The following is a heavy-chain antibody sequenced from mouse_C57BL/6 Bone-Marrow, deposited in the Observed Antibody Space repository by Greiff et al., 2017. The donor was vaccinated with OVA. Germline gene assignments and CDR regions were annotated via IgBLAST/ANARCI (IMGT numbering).Heavy chain of an antibody. CDR2: IWSGGST. J-gene: IGHJ4*01. D-gene: IGHD2-1*01. Sequence: VKLQESGPGLVQPSQSLSITCTVSGFSLTSYGVHWVRQSPGKGLEWLGVIWSGGSTDYNAAFISRLSISKDNSKSQVFFKMNSLQADDTAIYYCARMVTYYYAMDYWGQGTSVTVSS. V-gene: IGHV2-2*01. CDR3: ARMVTYYYAMDY. CDR1: GFSLTSYG.